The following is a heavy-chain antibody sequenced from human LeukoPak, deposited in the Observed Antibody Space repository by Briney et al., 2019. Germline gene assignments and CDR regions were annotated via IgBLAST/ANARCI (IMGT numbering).Heavy chain of an antibody. J-gene: IGHJ6*02. D-gene: IGHD2-2*01. Sequence: KPGGSLRLSCAASGFTFSSYSMDWVRQAPGKGLEWVSSISSSSSYIYYADSVKGRFTISRDNAKNSLYLQMNSLRAEDTAVYYCARELVRYCSSTSCYAPHMGYYYYGMDVWGQGTTVTVSS. CDR3: ARELVRYCSSTSCYAPHMGYYYYGMDV. CDR1: GFTFSSYS. CDR2: ISSSSSYI. V-gene: IGHV3-21*01.